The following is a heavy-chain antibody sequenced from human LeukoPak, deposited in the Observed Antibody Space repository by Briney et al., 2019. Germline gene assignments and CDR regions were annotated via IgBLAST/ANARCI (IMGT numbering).Heavy chain of an antibody. D-gene: IGHD6-13*01. CDR1: GYTFTGYY. CDR2: INPNSGGT. CDR3: ARGRQTYTSSYYTP. Sequence: GASVKVSCRPSGYTFTGYYIHWLRQAPGQGLEWMGWINPNSGGTNCAQTFQGRVTMTRDTSISTAYMELSSLVSDATAVYYCARGRQTYTSSYYTPWGQGTLVTVSS. J-gene: IGHJ5*02. V-gene: IGHV1-2*02.